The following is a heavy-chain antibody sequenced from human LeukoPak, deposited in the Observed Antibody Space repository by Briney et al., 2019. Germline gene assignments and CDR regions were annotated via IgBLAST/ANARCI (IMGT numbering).Heavy chain of an antibody. CDR1: RFTFRNYA. J-gene: IGHJ6*03. V-gene: IGHV3-30*04. D-gene: IGHD1-26*01. CDR2: ISSDGTNK. CDR3: AKDSKIVGATFRSYHYMDV. Sequence: GGSLRLSCAASRFTFRNYAMHWVRQAPGKGLEWVAVISSDGTNKDYADSVKGRFTISRDNSKNTLYLQMNSLRAEDTAVYYCAKDSKIVGATFRSYHYMDVWGKGTAVTVSS.